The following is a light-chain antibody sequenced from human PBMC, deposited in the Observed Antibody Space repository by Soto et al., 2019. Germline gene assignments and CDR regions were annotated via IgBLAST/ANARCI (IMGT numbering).Light chain of an antibody. Sequence: DIVMTQSPDSLAVSPDERATISCKSSQSLFYSSNNKNFLAWYKQKPGQPPRLLIYWASTRESGVPDRFSGSESGTDFNLTISSLQAEDVAVYYCHQYHSTPYTFGQGTKLEIK. CDR2: WAS. V-gene: IGKV4-1*01. CDR1: QSLFYSSNNKNF. J-gene: IGKJ2*01. CDR3: HQYHSTPYT.